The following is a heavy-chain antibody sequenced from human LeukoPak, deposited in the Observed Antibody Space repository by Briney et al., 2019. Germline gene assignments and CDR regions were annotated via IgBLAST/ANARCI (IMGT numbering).Heavy chain of an antibody. J-gene: IGHJ6*03. Sequence: GGSLRLSCAASGFTFSSFAMHWLRQAPGKGLEYVSAISTNGGSTYYADSVKGRFTISRDNSKNTLYLQVDSLRAEAMAVYYCARGGGGFGYHYYYMDVWGKGTTVTVSS. V-gene: IGHV3-64*02. CDR3: ARGGGGFGYHYYYMDV. CDR2: ISTNGGST. CDR1: GFTFSSFA. D-gene: IGHD3-16*01.